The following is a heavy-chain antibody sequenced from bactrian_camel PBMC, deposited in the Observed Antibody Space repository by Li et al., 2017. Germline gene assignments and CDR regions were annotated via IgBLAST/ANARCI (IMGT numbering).Heavy chain of an antibody. Sequence: HVQLVESGGGSVQSGGSLRLSCAASGYTYSTYCMGWFRRVTGKEREGVAVIDSDDSTTYAASVKGRFTISQDNAKSTLYLQMNSLKSEDTALYYCATGIWTMFPWGRGTQVTV. V-gene: IGHV3S9*01. CDR1: GYTYSTYC. CDR2: IDSDDST. J-gene: IGHJ6*01. D-gene: IGHD4*01. CDR3: ATGIWTMFP.